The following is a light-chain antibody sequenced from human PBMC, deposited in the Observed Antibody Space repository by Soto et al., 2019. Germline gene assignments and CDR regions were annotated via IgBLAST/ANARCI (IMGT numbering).Light chain of an antibody. J-gene: IGKJ1*01. Sequence: MTQSPATLSAHVAPRVTISCRASRSISSYLNWYQQKPGKAPKLLIYDASSLESGVPSRFSGSGSGTEFTLTISSLQPDDFATYYCQQYNSYPWTFGQGTKVDIK. CDR3: QQYNSYPWT. CDR1: RSISSY. CDR2: DAS. V-gene: IGKV1-5*01.